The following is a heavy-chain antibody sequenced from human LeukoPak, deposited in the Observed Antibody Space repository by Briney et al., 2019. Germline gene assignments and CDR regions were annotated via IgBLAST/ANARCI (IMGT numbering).Heavy chain of an antibody. J-gene: IGHJ3*02. Sequence: ASVKGSCKGSGYTFTSYDINWGRQATGEGGEWMGWMNTNSGNTGYAQKFQGRVTITTNTSISTAYMKLSSLRSEDTAVYYCARGLSPPTDIWGQGTMVTVSS. CDR1: GYTFTSYD. CDR3: ARGLSPPTDI. V-gene: IGHV1-8*03. CDR2: MNTNSGNT.